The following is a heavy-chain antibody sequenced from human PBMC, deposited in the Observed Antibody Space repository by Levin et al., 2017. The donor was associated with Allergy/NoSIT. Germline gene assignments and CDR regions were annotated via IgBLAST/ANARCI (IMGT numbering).Heavy chain of an antibody. CDR3: AKTGGITMIVVVPGGYYFDY. Sequence: GESLKISCAASGFTFSSYAMSWVRQAPGKGLEWVSAISGSGGSTYYADSVKGRFTISRDNSKNTLYLQMNSLRAEDTAVYYCAKTGGITMIVVVPGGYYFDYWGQGTLVTVSS. D-gene: IGHD3-22*01. CDR2: ISGSGGST. V-gene: IGHV3-23*01. J-gene: IGHJ4*02. CDR1: GFTFSSYA.